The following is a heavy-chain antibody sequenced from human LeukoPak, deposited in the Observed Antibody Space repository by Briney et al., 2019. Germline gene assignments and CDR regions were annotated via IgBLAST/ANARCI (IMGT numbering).Heavy chain of an antibody. J-gene: IGHJ4*02. D-gene: IGHD3-22*01. CDR1: GFTFSSYC. CDR3: ARRNHYDNKEIDY. V-gene: IGHV3-21*01. CDR2: ISSSSNYI. Sequence: GGSLRLSCAASGFTFSSYCMNWVRQAPGKGLEWVSSISSSSNYIYYADSVKGRFTISRDNAKNSLYLQMNSLRAEDTAVYYCARRNHYDNKEIDYWGQGTLVTVSS.